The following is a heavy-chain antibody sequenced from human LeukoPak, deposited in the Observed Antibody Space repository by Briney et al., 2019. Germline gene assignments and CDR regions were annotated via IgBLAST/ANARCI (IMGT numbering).Heavy chain of an antibody. J-gene: IGHJ4*02. Sequence: SETLSLTCTVSGDSISKYYWSWIRQPPGKGLEWIGEINHSGSTNYNPSLKSRVTISVDTSKNQFSLKLSSVTAADTAVYYCARGLGQAGGEAGFYFDYWGQGTLVTVSS. D-gene: IGHD2-21*01. CDR2: INHSGST. CDR3: ARGLGQAGGEAGFYFDY. CDR1: GDSISKYY. V-gene: IGHV4-34*01.